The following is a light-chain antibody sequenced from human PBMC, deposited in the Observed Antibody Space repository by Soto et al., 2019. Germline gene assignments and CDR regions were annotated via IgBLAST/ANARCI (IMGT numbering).Light chain of an antibody. V-gene: IGLV2-14*03. J-gene: IGLJ1*01. Sequence: QSALTQPASVSGSPGQSITISCTGTSSDIGRYNYVSWYQQHPGKAPKLMIYDVSDRPSGVSNRFSGSKSGNTASLTISGLQAEDEADYYCSSYTSSSTPYVVGTGTKVTVL. CDR1: SSDIGRYNY. CDR3: SSYTSSSTPYV. CDR2: DVS.